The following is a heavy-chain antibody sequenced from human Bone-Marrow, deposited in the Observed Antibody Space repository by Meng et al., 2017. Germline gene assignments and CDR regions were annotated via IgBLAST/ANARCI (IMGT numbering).Heavy chain of an antibody. CDR2: IIPIFGTA. V-gene: IGHV1-69*05. D-gene: IGHD6-19*01. J-gene: IGHJ3*02. Sequence: SVKVSCKASGGTFSSYAISWVRQAPGQGLEWMGGIIPIFGTANYAQKFQGRVTITTDESTSTAYMELSSLRSEDTAAYYCARGVDSSGWYLYAFDIWGQGTMVTVSS. CDR3: ARGVDSSGWYLYAFDI. CDR1: GGTFSSYA.